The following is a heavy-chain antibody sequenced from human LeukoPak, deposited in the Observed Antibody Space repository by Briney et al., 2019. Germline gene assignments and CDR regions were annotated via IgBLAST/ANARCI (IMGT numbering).Heavy chain of an antibody. CDR1: GFSFGGYT. CDR2: ISWNGYST. D-gene: IGHD1-26*01. V-gene: IGHV3-43*01. CDR3: ARDSSGSLDY. Sequence: GGSLRLSCAASGFSFGGYTMHWVRQAPGKGLEWVSLISWNGYSTSYGDSAKGRFTISRDNNKNSLYLQMNSLRTEDTALYYCARDSSGSLDYWGQGTLVTVSS. J-gene: IGHJ4*02.